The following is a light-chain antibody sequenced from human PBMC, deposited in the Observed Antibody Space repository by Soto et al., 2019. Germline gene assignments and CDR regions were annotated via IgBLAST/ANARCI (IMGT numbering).Light chain of an antibody. Sequence: QSVLTQPASVSGSPGQSITISCTGTSSDVGYNYVSWYQHHPGKAPKLMIYDVNNRPSGVSNRLSGSKSGNTASLTISGLQAEDEADYYCSSYTSSNTVIFGGGTKVTVL. CDR3: SSYTSSNTVI. V-gene: IGLV2-14*03. CDR2: DVN. J-gene: IGLJ2*01. CDR1: SSDVGYNY.